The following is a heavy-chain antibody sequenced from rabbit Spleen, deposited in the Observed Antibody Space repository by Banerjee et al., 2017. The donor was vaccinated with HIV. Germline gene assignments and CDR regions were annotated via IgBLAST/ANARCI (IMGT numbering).Heavy chain of an antibody. CDR2: IYPDGSGST. D-gene: IGHD1-1*01. Sequence: QSLEESGGDMVKPGASLTLTCTASGFSFSTSYYICWVRQAPGKGPEWIGCIYPDGSGSTAYATWAKGRFTISKTSSTTVTLQMTSLTVADTATYFCARNYVNAFDPWGPGTLVTVS. CDR1: GFSFSTSYY. J-gene: IGHJ2*01. V-gene: IGHV1S40*01. CDR3: ARNYVNAFDP.